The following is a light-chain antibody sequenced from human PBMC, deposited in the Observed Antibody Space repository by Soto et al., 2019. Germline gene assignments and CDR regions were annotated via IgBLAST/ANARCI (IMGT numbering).Light chain of an antibody. Sequence: QAALTQPPSVSGAPGQRVTISCTGSSSNIGGRNYVHWYQRHPGKAPKLLIYENINRPSGVPNRFSGSKSGNPASLAISGLQAADDADYYCQSYDRSTSSPIFGGGTKVTVL. CDR1: SSNIGGRNY. J-gene: IGLJ2*01. CDR3: QSYDRSTSSPI. CDR2: ENI. V-gene: IGLV1-40*01.